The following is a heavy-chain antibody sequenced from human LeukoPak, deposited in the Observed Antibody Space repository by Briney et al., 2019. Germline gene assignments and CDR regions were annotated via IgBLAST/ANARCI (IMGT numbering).Heavy chain of an antibody. D-gene: IGHD3-3*01. J-gene: IGHJ4*02. CDR2: IYPGDSET. V-gene: IGHV5-51*01. CDR1: GYSFTHYY. CDR3: ARQNDFRLDY. Sequence: GESLKISCKGSGYSFTHYYIAWVRQMPGKGLEWMGIIYPGDSETRYSPSFQGQVTISADKSISTAYLQWSSLKASDTAIYYCARQNDFRLDYWGQGTLVTVSS.